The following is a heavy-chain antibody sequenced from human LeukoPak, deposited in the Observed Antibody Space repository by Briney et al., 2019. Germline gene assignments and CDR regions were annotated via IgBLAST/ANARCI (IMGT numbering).Heavy chain of an antibody. CDR3: ARGDDDLSDAFDI. J-gene: IGHJ3*02. V-gene: IGHV3-74*01. CDR1: GFTFSSYW. CDR2: IKTDGSDT. Sequence: GGSLRLSCAASGFTFSSYWMHWVRQSPGKGLVWVSRIKTDGSDTYYADSVRGRFTISRDNAKNTLYLQMDSLRAEDTAVYYCARGDDDLSDAFDIWGQGTMVTVSS. D-gene: IGHD1-1*01.